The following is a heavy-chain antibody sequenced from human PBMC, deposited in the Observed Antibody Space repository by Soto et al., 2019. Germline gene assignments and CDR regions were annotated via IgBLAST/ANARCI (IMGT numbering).Heavy chain of an antibody. J-gene: IGHJ4*02. Sequence: QVQLVQSGADVKKPGASVKVSCKTSGYNFIENAVHWVRQAPGQGLDWMGWINCDNGNTKYSRKMQGRLTISRDKSATTVYMELSALTSEDTAVYFCARDDVGSAWPYWGQGTLVSVSS. V-gene: IGHV1-3*01. D-gene: IGHD6-19*01. CDR3: ARDDVGSAWPY. CDR1: GYNFIENA. CDR2: INCDNGNT.